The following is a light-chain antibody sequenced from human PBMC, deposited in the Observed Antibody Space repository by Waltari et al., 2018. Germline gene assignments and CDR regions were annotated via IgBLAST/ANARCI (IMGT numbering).Light chain of an antibody. CDR3: MQGTHWPYT. J-gene: IGKJ2*01. CDR2: RVS. CDR1: QSLVHSDGKTH. V-gene: IGKV2-30*02. Sequence: DVVMTQSPLTLPVTLGQPASISCKSSQSLVHSDGKTHLNWFKQRPGQSPRRLIYRVSNRDSGVPDRFSGSGSGTDFTLKISRVEAEDVGVYYCMQGTHWPYTFGQGTKLDIK.